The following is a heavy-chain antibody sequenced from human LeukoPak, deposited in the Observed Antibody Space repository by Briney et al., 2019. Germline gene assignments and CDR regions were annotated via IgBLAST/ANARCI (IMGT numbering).Heavy chain of an antibody. J-gene: IGHJ4*02. CDR3: ARMLVAGTGTYFDY. Sequence: SVKVSCKASGGTFSSYAISWVRQAPRQGLEWMGRIIPIFGTANYAQKFQGRVTITTDESTSTAYMELSSLRSEDTAVYYCARMLVAGTGTYFDYWGQGTLVTVSS. D-gene: IGHD6-19*01. CDR2: IIPIFGTA. CDR1: GGTFSSYA. V-gene: IGHV1-69*05.